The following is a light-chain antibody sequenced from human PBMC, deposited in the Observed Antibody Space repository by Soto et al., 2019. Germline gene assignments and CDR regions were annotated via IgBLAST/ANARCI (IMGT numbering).Light chain of an antibody. CDR3: QQYNSYSL. J-gene: IGKJ1*01. CDR2: DAS. V-gene: IGKV1-5*01. Sequence: GDRVTITRRASQIISSWLAWYQQKPGKAPKLLIYDASSLESGVPSRFRGSGSGTEFTLTITSLQTEDFATYYCQQYNSYSLFGQGTKVDIQ. CDR1: QIISSW.